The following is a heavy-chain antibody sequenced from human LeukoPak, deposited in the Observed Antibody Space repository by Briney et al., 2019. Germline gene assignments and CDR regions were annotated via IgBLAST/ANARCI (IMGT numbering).Heavy chain of an antibody. CDR1: GGSISSYY. CDR3: ARASYYYDSSGYYYDAFDI. CDR2: IYYSGST. J-gene: IGHJ3*02. Sequence: PSETLSLTCTVSGGSISSYYWSWIRHPPGKGLEWIGYIYYSGSTNYNPSLKSRVTISVDTSKNQFSLKLSSVTAADTAVYYCARASYYYDSSGYYYDAFDIWGQGTMVTVSS. D-gene: IGHD3-22*01. V-gene: IGHV4-59*01.